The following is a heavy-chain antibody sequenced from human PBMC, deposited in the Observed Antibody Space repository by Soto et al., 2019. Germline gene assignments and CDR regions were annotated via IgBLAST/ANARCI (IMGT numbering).Heavy chain of an antibody. CDR3: AKGYREYSSSWFDY. Sequence: EVQLLESGGGLIQPGGSLRLSCAASGFTFSRNAMSWVRQAPGKGLEWDSVMSGSGGSTYYADSVTGRFTISRDNSKNTLYLQMNSLRAEDTAVYYCAKGYREYSSSWFDYWGQGTLVTVSS. D-gene: IGHD6-13*01. V-gene: IGHV3-23*01. CDR1: GFTFSRNA. CDR2: MSGSGGST. J-gene: IGHJ4*02.